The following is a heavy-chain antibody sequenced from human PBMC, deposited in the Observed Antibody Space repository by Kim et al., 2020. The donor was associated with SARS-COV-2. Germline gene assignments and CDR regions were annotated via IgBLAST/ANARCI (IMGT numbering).Heavy chain of an antibody. CDR3: ARTLSRQLPNYFDY. J-gene: IGHJ4*02. V-gene: IGHV1-2*02. D-gene: IGHD6-13*01. Sequence: AQKFQGRVTMTRDTSISTAYMELSRLRSDDTAVYYCARTLSRQLPNYFDYWGQGTLVTVSS.